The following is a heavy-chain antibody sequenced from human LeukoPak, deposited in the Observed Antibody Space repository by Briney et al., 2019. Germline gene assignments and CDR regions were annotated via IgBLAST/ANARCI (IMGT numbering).Heavy chain of an antibody. Sequence: SETLSLTCTVSGGSISSYYWSWIRQPPGKGLEWIGYIYYSGSTNYNPSLKSRVTISVDTSKNQFSLKLSSVTVADTAVYYCARSRGMVRGGFDYWGQGTLVTVSS. V-gene: IGHV4-59*01. CDR1: GGSISSYY. D-gene: IGHD3-10*01. CDR2: IYYSGST. CDR3: ARSRGMVRGGFDY. J-gene: IGHJ4*02.